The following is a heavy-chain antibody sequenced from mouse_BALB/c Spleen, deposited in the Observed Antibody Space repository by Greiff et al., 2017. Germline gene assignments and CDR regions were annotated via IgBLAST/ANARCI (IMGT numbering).Heavy chain of an antibody. D-gene: IGHD1-1*01. CDR2: IDPENGDT. CDR1: GFNIKDYY. Sequence: EVNVVESGAELVRSGASVKLSCTASGFNIKDYYMHWVKQRPEQGLGWIGWIDPENGDTEYAPKFQGKATMTADTSSNTAYLQLSSLTSEDTAVYYCNAWPYGSSSYYFDYWGQGTTLTVSS. CDR3: NAWPYGSSSYYFDY. V-gene: IGHV14-4*02. J-gene: IGHJ2*01.